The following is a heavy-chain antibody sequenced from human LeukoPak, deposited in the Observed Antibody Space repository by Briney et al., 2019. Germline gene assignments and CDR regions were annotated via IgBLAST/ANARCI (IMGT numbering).Heavy chain of an antibody. D-gene: IGHD3-3*01. V-gene: IGHV1-2*06. CDR3: ARAKVGGDFWSGYSPGAFDI. CDR1: GYTFTGYY. Sequence: ASVTVSCKASGYTFTGYYMHWVRQAPGQGLEWMGRINPNSGGTNYAQKFQGRVTMTRDTSISTAYMELSRLRSDDTAVYYCARAKVGGDFWSGYSPGAFDIWGQGTMVTVSS. CDR2: INPNSGGT. J-gene: IGHJ3*02.